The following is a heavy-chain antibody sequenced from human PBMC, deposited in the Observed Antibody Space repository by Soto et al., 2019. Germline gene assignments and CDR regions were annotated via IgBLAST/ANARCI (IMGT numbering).Heavy chain of an antibody. D-gene: IGHD2-15*01. CDR2: ISYDGSNK. CDR1: GFTFSSYG. V-gene: IGHV3-30*18. Sequence: QVQLVESGGGVVQPGRSLRLSCAASGFTFSSYGMHWVRQAPGKGLEWVAVISYDGSNKYYADSVKGRFTISRDNSKNTLYLQMNSLSAEDTAVYYCAKILLGYCSGGSCYSSYYGMDVWGQGTTVTVSS. J-gene: IGHJ6*02. CDR3: AKILLGYCSGGSCYSSYYGMDV.